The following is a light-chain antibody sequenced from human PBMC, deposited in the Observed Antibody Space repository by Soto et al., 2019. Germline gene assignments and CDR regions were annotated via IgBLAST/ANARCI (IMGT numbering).Light chain of an antibody. J-gene: IGKJ2*01. CDR1: QSVSSN. V-gene: IGKV3-15*01. Sequence: EIVMTQSPATLSVSPGERATLSCRASQSVSSNLAWYQQKPGQAPRLLIYIASTRATGIPARFSGSGSGTEFTLTISSLQSEDSAVYYCNQFNIWPYTFGQGTKLEIK. CDR3: NQFNIWPYT. CDR2: IAS.